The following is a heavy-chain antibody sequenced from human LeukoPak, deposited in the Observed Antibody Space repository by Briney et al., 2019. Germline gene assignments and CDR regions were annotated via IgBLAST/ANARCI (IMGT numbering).Heavy chain of an antibody. J-gene: IGHJ4*02. Sequence: GGSLRLSCAASGFTFSSYGMHWVRQAPGKGLEWVAFIRYDGSNKYHADSVKGRFTISRDNSKNTLYLQMNSLRAEDTAVYYCAKRGTVHVVDTAMAGGLSFDYWGQGTLVTVSS. V-gene: IGHV3-30*02. CDR1: GFTFSSYG. CDR3: AKRGTVHVVDTAMAGGLSFDY. CDR2: IRYDGSNK. D-gene: IGHD5-18*01.